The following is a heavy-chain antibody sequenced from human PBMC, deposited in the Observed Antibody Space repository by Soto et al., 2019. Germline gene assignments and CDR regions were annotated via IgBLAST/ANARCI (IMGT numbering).Heavy chain of an antibody. J-gene: IGHJ4*02. CDR2: IDPSDSYT. V-gene: IGHV5-10-1*01. CDR1: GYSFTSYW. D-gene: IGHD2-2*02. Sequence: GESLKISCKGSGYSFTSYWISWVRQMPGKGLEWMGRIDPSDSYTNYSPSFQGHVTISADKSISTAYLQWSSLKASDTAMYYCASQYCSSTSCYIYWGQGTLVTVSS. CDR3: ASQYCSSTSCYIY.